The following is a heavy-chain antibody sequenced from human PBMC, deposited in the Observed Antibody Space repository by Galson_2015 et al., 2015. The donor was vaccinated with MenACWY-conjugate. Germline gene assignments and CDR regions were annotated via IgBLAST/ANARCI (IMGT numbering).Heavy chain of an antibody. CDR2: ITSSSSTI. V-gene: IGHV3-48*04. J-gene: IGHJ4*02. CDR1: GFSLSRYS. CDR3: ARVGDGESVTPDDY. D-gene: IGHD4-17*01. Sequence: SLRLSCAASGFSLSRYSMNWVRQAPGKGLEWISYITSSSSTIYYADSVKGRFTISRDNAKNSLYLQMNSLRAEDTAVYYCARVGDGESVTPDDYWGRGTLVTVSS.